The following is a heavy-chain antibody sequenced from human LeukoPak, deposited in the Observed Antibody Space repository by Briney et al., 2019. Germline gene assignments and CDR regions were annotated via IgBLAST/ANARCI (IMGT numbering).Heavy chain of an antibody. CDR1: GGSISSGAYY. CDR3: ASEGLAVGGNFFY. CDR2: IYTSGST. J-gene: IGHJ4*02. Sequence: SETLSLTCTVSGGSISSGAYYWSWIRQPAGKGLEWLGRIYTSGSTKYNPSLKSRVTISVDTSENQFSLELRSVTAADTAVYYCASEGLAVGGNFFYWGQGSLVTVSS. D-gene: IGHD6-19*01. V-gene: IGHV4-61*02.